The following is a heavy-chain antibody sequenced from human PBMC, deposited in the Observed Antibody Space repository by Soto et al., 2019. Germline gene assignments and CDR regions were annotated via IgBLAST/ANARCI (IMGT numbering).Heavy chain of an antibody. D-gene: IGHD2-2*02. CDR2: LHSDGSTT. CDR1: GFILSSYW. J-gene: IGHJ6*02. V-gene: IGHV3-74*03. CDR3: ARELPTTIRGGYYYSYGMDV. Sequence: EVQLVESGGGLVQPGGSLRLSCAASGFILSSYWMHWVRQVPGKGLVWVSRLHSDGSTTTYAGSVKGRFTISRDNAKNTLYLQMNSLRAEDTAVYYCARELPTTIRGGYYYSYGMDVWGQGVTVTVSS.